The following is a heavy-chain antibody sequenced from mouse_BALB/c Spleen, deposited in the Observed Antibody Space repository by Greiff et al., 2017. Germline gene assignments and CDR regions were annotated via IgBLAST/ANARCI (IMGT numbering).Heavy chain of an antibody. J-gene: IGHJ4*01. D-gene: IGHD1-1*02. CDR2: ISNGGGST. CDR3: ARHDYGVYYYAMDY. V-gene: IGHV5-12-2*01. CDR1: GFTFSSYT. Sequence: EVNLVESGGGLVQPGGSLKLSCAASGFTFSSYTMSWVRQTPEKRLEWVAYISNGGGSTYYPDTVKGRFTISRDNAKNTLYLQMSSLKSEDTAMYYCARHDYGVYYYAMDYWGQGTSVTVSS.